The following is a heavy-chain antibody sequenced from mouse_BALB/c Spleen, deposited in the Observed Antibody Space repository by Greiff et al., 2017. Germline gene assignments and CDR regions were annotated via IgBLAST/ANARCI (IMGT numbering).Heavy chain of an antibody. J-gene: IGHJ2*01. V-gene: IGHV5-17*02. CDR2: ISSGSSTI. CDR1: GFTFSSFG. CDR3: ARSDYGSSPDY. D-gene: IGHD1-1*01. Sequence: EVQGVESGGGLVQPGGSRKLSCAASGFTFSSFGMHWVRQAPEKGLEWVAYISSGSSTIYYADTVKGRFTISRDNPKNTLFLQMTSLRSEDTAMYYCARSDYGSSPDYWGQGTTLTVSS.